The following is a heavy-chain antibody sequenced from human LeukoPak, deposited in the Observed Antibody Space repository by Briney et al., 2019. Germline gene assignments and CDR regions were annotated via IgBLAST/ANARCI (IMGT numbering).Heavy chain of an antibody. J-gene: IGHJ6*04. CDR2: MNPNSGNT. D-gene: IGHD3-3*01. CDR1: GYTFTSYD. Sequence: ASVKVSCKASGYTFTSYDINWVRQATGQGLEWMGWMNPNSGNTGYAQKFQGRVTITRNTSISTAYMELGSLRSEDTAVYYYARTYYDFWSGYCMDVWGKGTTVTVSS. CDR3: ARTYYDFWSGYCMDV. V-gene: IGHV1-8*03.